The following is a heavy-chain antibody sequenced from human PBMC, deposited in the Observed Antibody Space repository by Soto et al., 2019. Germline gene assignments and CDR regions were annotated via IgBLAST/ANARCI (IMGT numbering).Heavy chain of an antibody. CDR1: GVSVRSYT. V-gene: IGHV4-4*07. CDR2: VFSSVSA. J-gene: IGHJ4*02. D-gene: IGHD3-9*01. Sequence: LSLTCIVSGVSVRSYTWSWVRQPANKGLEWIGRVFSSVSATYNPSLKSRVSISMDTPENRISLKLDSVTAADAGVYFCARDGMTTGDNWGPGTLVTVSS. CDR3: ARDGMTTGDN.